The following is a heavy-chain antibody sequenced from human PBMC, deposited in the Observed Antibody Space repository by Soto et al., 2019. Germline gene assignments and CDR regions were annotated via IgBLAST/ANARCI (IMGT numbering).Heavy chain of an antibody. V-gene: IGHV3-23*01. CDR1: RITFSSYA. Sequence: GGSLRLSCAASRITFSSYAMSWVRQAPGKGLEWVSSISGSGGATYYADSVKGRFTISRDNSRNTLYLQMNTLRAEDTAIYYCAKALQSVKTLRGVIYGVDVWGQGTTVTVSS. J-gene: IGHJ6*02. CDR3: AKALQSVKTLRGVIYGVDV. CDR2: ISGSGGAT. D-gene: IGHD3-10*01.